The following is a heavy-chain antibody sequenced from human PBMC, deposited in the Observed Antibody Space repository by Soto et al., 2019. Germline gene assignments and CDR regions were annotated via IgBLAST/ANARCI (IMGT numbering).Heavy chain of an antibody. CDR3: AKGPDYYYYDGMDV. Sequence: HPGGSQRLSCAASGFTFSSYAMSWVRQVPGKGMEWVSAISGSGGSTYYADTVKGRFTISRANSKNTLYLQMNSLRAEDTAVYYCAKGPDYYYYDGMDVWCQGTTVTV. V-gene: IGHV3-23*01. CDR1: GFTFSSYA. J-gene: IGHJ6*02. CDR2: ISGSGGST.